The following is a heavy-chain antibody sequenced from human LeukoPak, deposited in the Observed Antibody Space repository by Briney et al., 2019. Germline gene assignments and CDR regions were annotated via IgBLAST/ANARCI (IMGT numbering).Heavy chain of an antibody. J-gene: IGHJ4*02. V-gene: IGHV3-23*01. CDR1: GFTFSSYA. CDR3: AKRTYGKSFDS. D-gene: IGHD1-14*01. Sequence: GGSLRLSCAVSGFTFSSYAMKWVRQAPGKGLEWVAGISESGDRTYYAGSVEGRFTISRDNSKNTLFLQMNYLRAEDTAVYYCAKRTYGKSFDSWGQGTLVTVSS. CDR2: ISESGDRT.